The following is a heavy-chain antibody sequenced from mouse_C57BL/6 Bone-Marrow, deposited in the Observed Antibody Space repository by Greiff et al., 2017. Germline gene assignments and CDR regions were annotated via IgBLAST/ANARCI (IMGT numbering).Heavy chain of an antibody. J-gene: IGHJ2*01. CDR2: ISYDGSN. Sequence: VQLQQSGPGLVKPSQSLSLTCSVPGYSITSGSYWNWIRQFPGNKLEWLGYISYDGSNNYNPSLKNRISITRSTSKNQFFLKLNSLTTEDTATYYCAREVYFDYWGQGTTLTVSS. CDR1: GYSITSGSY. V-gene: IGHV3-6*01. CDR3: AREVYFDY.